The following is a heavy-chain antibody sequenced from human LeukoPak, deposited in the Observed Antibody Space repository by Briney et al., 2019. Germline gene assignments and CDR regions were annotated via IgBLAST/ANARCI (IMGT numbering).Heavy chain of an antibody. J-gene: IGHJ4*02. Sequence: GGCLRLSCAASGFTFSSYSMNWVRQAPGKGLEWVSSISSSSSYIYYADSVKGRFTISRDNAKNSLYLQMNSLRAEDTAVYYCARHRYSSGYFDYWGQGTLVTVSS. CDR2: ISSSSSYI. CDR1: GFTFSSYS. V-gene: IGHV3-21*01. CDR3: ARHRYSSGYFDY. D-gene: IGHD6-19*01.